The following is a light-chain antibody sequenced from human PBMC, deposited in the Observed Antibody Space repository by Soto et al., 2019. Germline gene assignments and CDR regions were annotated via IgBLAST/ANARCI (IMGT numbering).Light chain of an antibody. CDR1: QSIRND. CDR3: QQGFSRPRT. V-gene: IGKV1-39*01. CDR2: TAS. J-gene: IGKJ1*01. Sequence: DIQMTQSPSSLSASVGDRVTITCRASQSIRNDLKWYQQRPGKAPKLLIYTASNLERGVPSRFSGSGSGTDFTLTINNLQPEDFGTYFCQQGFSRPRTFGLGTTVEVK.